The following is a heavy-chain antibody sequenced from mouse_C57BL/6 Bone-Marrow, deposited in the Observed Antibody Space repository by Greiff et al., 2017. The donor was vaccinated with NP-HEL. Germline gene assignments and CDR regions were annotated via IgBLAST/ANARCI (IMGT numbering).Heavy chain of an antibody. Sequence: QVQLQQSGAELVKPGASVKISCKASGYAFSSYWMNWVKQRPGKGLEWIGQIYPGAGDTNYNGKFKGKAILTADKSSSTAYMQLRSLTTEDSAVYFCARDRDPHYAMDYWGQGTSVTVSS. CDR1: GYAFSSYW. V-gene: IGHV1-80*01. CDR2: IYPGAGDT. J-gene: IGHJ4*01. CDR3: ARDRDPHYAMDY.